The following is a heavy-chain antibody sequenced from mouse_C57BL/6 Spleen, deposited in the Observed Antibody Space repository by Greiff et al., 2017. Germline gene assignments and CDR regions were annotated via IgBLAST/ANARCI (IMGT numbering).Heavy chain of an antibody. Sequence: VKLVESGPELVKPGASVKISCKASGYSFTSYYIHWVKQRPGQGLEWIGWIYPGSGNTKYNEKFKGKATLTADTSSSTAYLQLSSLTSEDSAVYYCAREDYYGTRGDYWGQGTTLTVSS. V-gene: IGHV1-66*01. CDR1: GYSFTSYY. CDR2: IYPGSGNT. D-gene: IGHD1-1*01. J-gene: IGHJ2*01. CDR3: AREDYYGTRGDY.